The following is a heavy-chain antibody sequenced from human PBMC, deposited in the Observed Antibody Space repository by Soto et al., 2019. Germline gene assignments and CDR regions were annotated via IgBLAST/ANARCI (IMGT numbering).Heavy chain of an antibody. J-gene: IGHJ5*02. CDR2: IKSKTDGGTT. D-gene: IGHD6-19*01. V-gene: IGHV3-15*07. CDR1: GFTFSNAW. CDR3: TTAPHGYSSGWPSNWFDP. Sequence: GGSLRLSCAASGFTFSNAWMNWVRQAPGKGLEWVGRIKSKTDGGTTDYAAPVKGRFTISRDDSKNTLYLQMNSLKTEDTAVYYCTTAPHGYSSGWPSNWFDPWGQGTLVTVSS.